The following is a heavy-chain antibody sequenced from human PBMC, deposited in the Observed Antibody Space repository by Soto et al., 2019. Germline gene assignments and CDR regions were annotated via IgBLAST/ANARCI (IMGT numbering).Heavy chain of an antibody. CDR2: IYHSGST. CDR1: GVSISSGGYS. CDR3: ARLYGLDALDI. J-gene: IGHJ3*02. V-gene: IGHV4-30-2*01. D-gene: IGHD4-17*01. Sequence: SETLSLTCAVSGVSISSGGYSWSWIRQPPGKGLEWIGYIYHSGSTYYNPSLKSRVTISVDRSKNQFSLKLSSVTAADTAVYYCARLYGLDALDIWGQGTMVTVSS.